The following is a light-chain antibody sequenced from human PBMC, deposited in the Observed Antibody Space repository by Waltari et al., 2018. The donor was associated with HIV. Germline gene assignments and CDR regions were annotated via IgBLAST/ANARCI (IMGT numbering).Light chain of an antibody. CDR1: SGHSRYD. J-gene: IGLJ3*02. V-gene: IGLV4-69*01. CDR2: VNSDGSH. CDR3: QTWENGPKV. Sequence: QLVLTQSPSASASLGASVKLTCTLSSGHSRYDIAWHQQQPEKGPRYLMKVNSDGSHNKGDGIPVRFSGSSSGAERYLTISSLQSDDEADYDCQTWENGPKVFGGGTKLTVV.